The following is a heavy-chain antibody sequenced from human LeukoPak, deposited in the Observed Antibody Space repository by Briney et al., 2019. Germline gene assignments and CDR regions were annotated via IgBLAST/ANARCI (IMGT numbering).Heavy chain of an antibody. CDR3: ARDRGGQWVELLLDS. CDR2: IKPDGSVK. V-gene: IGHV3-7*05. D-gene: IGHD3-10*01. J-gene: IGHJ4*02. CDR1: GFTFSRYW. Sequence: GGSLRPSCAASGFTFSRYWMTWVRQTPGKGLEWVANIKPDGSVKYYVDSVKGRFTISRDNAKNSLYLQMNSLRAGDTALYYCARDRGGQWVELLLDSWGQGTLVTVSS.